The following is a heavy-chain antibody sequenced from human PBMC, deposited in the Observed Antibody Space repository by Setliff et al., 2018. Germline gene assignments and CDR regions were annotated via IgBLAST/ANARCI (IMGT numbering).Heavy chain of an antibody. V-gene: IGHV4-38-2*01. CDR2: IYYSGST. Sequence: SETLSLTCAVSGYSISSGYYWGWIRQPPGKGLEWIGYIYYSGSTNYNPSLKSRVTISVDTSKNQFSLKLSSVTAADTAVYYCARARYSNFLNWFDPWGQGTLVTVSS. J-gene: IGHJ5*02. CDR1: GYSISSGYY. D-gene: IGHD4-4*01. CDR3: ARARYSNFLNWFDP.